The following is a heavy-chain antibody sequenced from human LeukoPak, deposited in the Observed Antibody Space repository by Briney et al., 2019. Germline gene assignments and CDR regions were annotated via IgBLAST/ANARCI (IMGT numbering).Heavy chain of an antibody. D-gene: IGHD3-22*01. Sequence: PGRSLRLSCAASGFTFSSYGMHWVRQAPGKGLEWVAVIWYDGSNKYYADSVKGRFTISRDNSKNTLYLQMNSLRAEDTAVYYCARSGNYYDSTLDYWGQGTLVTVSS. CDR1: GFTFSSYG. V-gene: IGHV3-33*08. CDR2: IWYDGSNK. CDR3: ARSGNYYDSTLDY. J-gene: IGHJ4*02.